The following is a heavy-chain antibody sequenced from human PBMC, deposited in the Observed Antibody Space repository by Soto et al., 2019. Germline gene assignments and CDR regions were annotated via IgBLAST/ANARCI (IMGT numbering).Heavy chain of an antibody. CDR3: ASENTVTKYRDRSAYYGMDV. CDR1: GGSISSYY. J-gene: IGHJ6*02. D-gene: IGHD4-4*01. CDR2: IYTSGST. V-gene: IGHV4-4*07. Sequence: SETLSLTCTVSGGSISSYYWSWIRQPAGKGLEWTGRIYTSGSTNYNPSLKSRVTMSVDTSKNQFSLKLSSVTAADTAVYYCASENTVTKYRDRSAYYGMDVWGQGTTVTVSS.